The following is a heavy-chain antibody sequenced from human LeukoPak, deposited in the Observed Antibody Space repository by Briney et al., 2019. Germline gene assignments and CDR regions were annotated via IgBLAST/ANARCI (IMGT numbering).Heavy chain of an antibody. J-gene: IGHJ4*02. CDR1: GFTFSSCG. D-gene: IGHD6-19*01. CDR3: ASRGSSGWYLFDY. Sequence: GGSLRLSCAASGFTFSSCGMHWVRQFPGKGLEWVAFLRYDGSTTYYADSVKGRFTISRDISKSTLYLQMNSLKAEDTAVYYCASRGSSGWYLFDYWGQGTLVTVSS. V-gene: IGHV3-30*02. CDR2: LRYDGSTT.